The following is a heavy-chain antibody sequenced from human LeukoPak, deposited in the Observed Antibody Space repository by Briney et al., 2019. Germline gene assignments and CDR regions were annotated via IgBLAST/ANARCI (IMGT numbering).Heavy chain of an antibody. J-gene: IGHJ4*02. CDR1: GYTFTNYA. D-gene: IGHD6-13*01. CDR2: INAGNGNT. CDR3: ARAKAAYSSSWYYFDY. V-gene: IGHV1-3*03. Sequence: ASVKVSCKASGYTFTNYAINWVRQAPGQRLEWMGWINAGNGNTKYSQEFQGRVTITRDTSTNTAYMELSSLRSEDTAVYYCARAKAAYSSSWYYFDYWGQGTLVTVSS.